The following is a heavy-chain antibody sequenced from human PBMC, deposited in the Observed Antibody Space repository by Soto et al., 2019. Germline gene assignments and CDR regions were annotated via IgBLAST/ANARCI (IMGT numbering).Heavy chain of an antibody. V-gene: IGHV4-34*01. J-gene: IGHJ4*02. CDR2: INHSGST. D-gene: IGHD6-19*01. Sequence: SETLSLTCAVYGGSFSGYYWSWIRQPPGKGLEWIGEINHSGSTNYNPSLKSRVTISVDTSKNQFSLKLSSVTAADTAVYYCARAKFVAGSFDYWGQGTLVTVSS. CDR1: GGSFSGYY. CDR3: ARAKFVAGSFDY.